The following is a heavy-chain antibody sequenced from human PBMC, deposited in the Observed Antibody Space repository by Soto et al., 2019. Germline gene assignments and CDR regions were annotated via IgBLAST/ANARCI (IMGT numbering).Heavy chain of an antibody. D-gene: IGHD6-6*01. V-gene: IGHV3-30-3*01. CDR1: GFTFSSYA. Sequence: GGSLRFSCAASGFTFSSYAMHWVRQAPGKGLEWVAVISYDGSNKYYADSVKGRFTISRDNSKNTLYLQMNSLRAEDTAVYYCARAGDELVGNYYYGMDVWGQGTTVTV. CDR2: ISYDGSNK. CDR3: ARAGDELVGNYYYGMDV. J-gene: IGHJ6*02.